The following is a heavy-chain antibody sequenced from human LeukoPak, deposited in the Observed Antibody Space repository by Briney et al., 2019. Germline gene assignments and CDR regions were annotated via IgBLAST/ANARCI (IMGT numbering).Heavy chain of an antibody. CDR2: MYYSGST. V-gene: IGHV4-59*01. Sequence: PSETLSLTCTVSGGSISSYYWSWIRQPPGKGLEWIGYMYYSGSTNYNPSLKSRVTISVDTSKNQFSLQLTSVTAPDTAVYYCARGDNYGLTYFFDYWGQGTLVTVSS. J-gene: IGHJ4*02. CDR1: GGSISSYY. D-gene: IGHD5-24*01. CDR3: ARGDNYGLTYFFDY.